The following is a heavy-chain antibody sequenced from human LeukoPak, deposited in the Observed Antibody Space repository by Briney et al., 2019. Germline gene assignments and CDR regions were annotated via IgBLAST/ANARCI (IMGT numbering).Heavy chain of an antibody. CDR2: ISGSGGST. D-gene: IGHD2-2*01. V-gene: IGHV3-23*01. J-gene: IGHJ4*02. CDR1: GGTFSSYA. CDR3: AKGGPAILYCSSTSCYLY. Sequence: AASVKVSCKASGGTFSSYAISWVRQAPGKGLEWVSAISGSGGSTYYADSVKGRFTISRDNSKNTLYLQMNSLRAEDTAVYYCAKGGPAILYCSSTSCYLYWGQGTLVTVSS.